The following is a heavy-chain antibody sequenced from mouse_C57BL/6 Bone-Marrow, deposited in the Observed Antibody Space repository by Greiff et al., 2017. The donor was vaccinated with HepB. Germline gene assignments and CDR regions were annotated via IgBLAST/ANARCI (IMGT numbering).Heavy chain of an antibody. CDR2: INPNNGGT. Sequence: EVQLQQPGPELVKPGASVKISCKASGYTFTDYYMNWVKQSHGKSLEWIGDINPNNGGTSYNQKFKGKATLTVDKSSSTAYMELRSLTSEDSAVYYCARLRGIRAMDYWGQGTSVTVSS. J-gene: IGHJ4*01. V-gene: IGHV1-26*01. CDR1: GYTFTDYY. CDR3: ARLRGIRAMDY.